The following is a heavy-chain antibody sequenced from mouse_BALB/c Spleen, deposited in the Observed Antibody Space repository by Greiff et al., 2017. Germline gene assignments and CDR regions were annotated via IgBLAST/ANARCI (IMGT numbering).Heavy chain of an antibody. V-gene: IGHV2-9*02. CDR2: ICTGGST. CDR3: DSGMRSYDRGEAY. D-gene: IGHD2-12*01. Sequence: VQLVESGPGLVAPSQSLSITCTVSGFSFTSYGVHWVRQPPGKGLEWLGVICTGGSTNYNSALMSRLSISTDNSKSQVFLKMNSLQTDDTAMYDGDSGMRSYDRGEAYWGQGTLVTVSA. CDR1: GFSFTSYG. J-gene: IGHJ3*01.